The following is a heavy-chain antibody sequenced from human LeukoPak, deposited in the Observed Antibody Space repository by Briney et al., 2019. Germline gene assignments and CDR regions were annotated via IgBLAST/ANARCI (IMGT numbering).Heavy chain of an antibody. Sequence: PSETLSLTCAVYGGSFSGYYWSWIRQPPGKGLEWNGEINHSGSTNYNPSLKSRVTISVDTSKNQFSLKLSSVTAADTAVYYCASRRLSSGWYDYYYYYGMDVWGQGTTVTVSS. CDR1: GGSFSGYY. J-gene: IGHJ6*02. V-gene: IGHV4-34*01. CDR2: INHSGST. D-gene: IGHD6-19*01. CDR3: ASRRLSSGWYDYYYYYGMDV.